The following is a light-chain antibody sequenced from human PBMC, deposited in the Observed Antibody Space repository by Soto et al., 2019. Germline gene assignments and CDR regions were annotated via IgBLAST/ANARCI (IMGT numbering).Light chain of an antibody. CDR2: GAS. J-gene: IGKJ2*01. V-gene: IGKV3-15*01. Sequence: VMTQSPATLSVSPGERATLSCRASQSVSSNLAWYQQKRGQAPRLLIYGASTRATGIPARFSGSGSGTEFTLTISSLQSEDFAVYYCQQYNNWPPYTFGQGTKV. CDR3: QQYNNWPPYT. CDR1: QSVSSN.